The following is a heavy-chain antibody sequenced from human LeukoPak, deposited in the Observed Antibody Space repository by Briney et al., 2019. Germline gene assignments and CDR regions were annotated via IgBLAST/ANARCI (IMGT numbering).Heavy chain of an antibody. CDR2: MNPNSGNT. CDR3: ARYSSSWYEESYYCYMDV. CDR1: GYTFTSYD. Sequence: GASVKVSCKASGYTFTSYDINWVRQATGQGLEWMGWMNPNSGNTGYAQKFQGRVTMTRNTSISTAYMELSSLRSEDTAVYYCARYSSSWYEESYYCYMDVWGKGTTVTVSS. V-gene: IGHV1-8*01. J-gene: IGHJ6*03. D-gene: IGHD6-13*01.